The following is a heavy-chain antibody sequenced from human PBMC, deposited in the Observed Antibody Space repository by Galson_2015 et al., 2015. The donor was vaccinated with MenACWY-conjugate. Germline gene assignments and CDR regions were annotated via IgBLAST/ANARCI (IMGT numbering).Heavy chain of an antibody. CDR2: ISYDGSNK. D-gene: IGHD6-13*01. J-gene: IGHJ4*02. V-gene: IGHV3-30*18. CDR3: AKGSIAAAGGAVVDY. Sequence: SLRLSCAASGFTFSSYGMHWVRQAPGKGLERVAVISYDGSNKYYADSVKDRFTISRDNSKNTLYLQMNSLRAEDTAVYYCAKGSIAAAGGAVVDYWGQGTLVTVSS. CDR1: GFTFSSYG.